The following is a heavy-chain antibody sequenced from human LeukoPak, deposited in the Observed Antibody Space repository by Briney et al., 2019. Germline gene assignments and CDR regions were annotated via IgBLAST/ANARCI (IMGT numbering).Heavy chain of an antibody. CDR2: INPNSGGT. J-gene: IGHJ4*02. CDR3: ARTERFGELQFDY. CDR1: GYTFTGYY. Sequence: ASVKVSCKASGYTFTGYYMHWVRQAPGQGLEWMGWINPNSGGTNYAQKFQGRVTMTRDTSISTAYMELSRLRSDDTAVYYRARTERFGELQFDYWGQGTLATVSS. D-gene: IGHD3-10*01. V-gene: IGHV1-2*02.